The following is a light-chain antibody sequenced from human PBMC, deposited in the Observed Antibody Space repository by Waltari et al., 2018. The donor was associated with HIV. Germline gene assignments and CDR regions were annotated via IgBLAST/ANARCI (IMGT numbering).Light chain of an antibody. CDR3: QVWDSSSDHVV. J-gene: IGLJ2*01. Sequence: SYVLTQPPSVSVAPGKTARITRWGHNIGSKSVHWYQQKPGQAPVLVIYDDSDRPSGIPERFSGSNSGNTVTLTISRVEAGDEADYYCQVWDSSSDHVVFGGGTKLTVL. CDR1: NIGSKS. V-gene: IGLV3-21*04. CDR2: DDS.